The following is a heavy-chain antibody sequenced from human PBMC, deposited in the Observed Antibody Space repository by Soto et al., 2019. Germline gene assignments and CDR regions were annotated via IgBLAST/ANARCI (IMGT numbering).Heavy chain of an antibody. V-gene: IGHV1-46*01. CDR1: GDTFTEYY. CDR2: VNPSGGHT. CDR3: ARGGHVVVGTAALDY. Sequence: QVQLMQSGAEVKKPGASVKVSCKASGDTFTEYYIHWVRQAPGQGLEWMGTVNPSGGHTTYAQHFLGRVTMTRDTSTSTLYMELTSLTSADTALYYCARGGHVVVGTAALDYLGQGTLVTVSS. D-gene: IGHD2-21*02. J-gene: IGHJ4*02.